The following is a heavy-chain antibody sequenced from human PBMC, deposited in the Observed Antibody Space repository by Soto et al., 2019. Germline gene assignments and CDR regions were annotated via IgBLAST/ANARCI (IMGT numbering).Heavy chain of an antibody. J-gene: IGHJ4*02. Sequence: SVKVSCKASGGTFSSYAISWVRQAPGQGLEWMGGIIPIFGTANYAQKFQGRVTITADESTSTAYMELSSLRSEDTAVYYCAGAQPGLAASCDYWGQGTLVTVSS. V-gene: IGHV1-69*13. CDR1: GGTFSSYA. CDR2: IIPIFGTA. CDR3: AGAQPGLAASCDY. D-gene: IGHD6-13*01.